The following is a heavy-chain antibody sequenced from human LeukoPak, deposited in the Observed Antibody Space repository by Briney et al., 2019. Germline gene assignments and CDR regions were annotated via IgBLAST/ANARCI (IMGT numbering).Heavy chain of an antibody. Sequence: GGSLRLSCAASGFTFSSYAMSWVRQAPGKGLEWVSAISGSGGSTYYADSVKGRFTISRDNSKNTLFLQMNSLRAEDTAVYYCARLTADGRLYFVDWGPGTLVTVSS. CDR3: ARLTADGRLYFVD. D-gene: IGHD6-13*01. J-gene: IGHJ4*02. CDR2: ISGSGGST. CDR1: GFTFSSYA. V-gene: IGHV3-23*01.